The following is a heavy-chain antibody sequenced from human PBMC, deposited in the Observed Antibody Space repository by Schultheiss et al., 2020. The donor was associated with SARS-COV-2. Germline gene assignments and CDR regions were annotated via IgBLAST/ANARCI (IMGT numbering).Heavy chain of an antibody. Sequence: GESLKISCAASGFTFSSYAMSWVRQAPGKGLEWVSAISGSGGSTYYADSVKGRFTISRDNSKNTLYLQMNSLRAEDTAVYYCAKGSAVTTLYYYYGMDVWGQGTTVTVSS. CDR3: AKGSAVTTLYYYYGMDV. V-gene: IGHV3-23*01. D-gene: IGHD4-17*01. CDR2: ISGSGGST. J-gene: IGHJ6*02. CDR1: GFTFSSYA.